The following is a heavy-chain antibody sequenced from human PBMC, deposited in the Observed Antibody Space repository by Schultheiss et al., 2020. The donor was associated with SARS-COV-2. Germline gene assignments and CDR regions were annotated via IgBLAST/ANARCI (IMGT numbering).Heavy chain of an antibody. Sequence: GGSLRLSCAASGFTFSSYGMHWVRQAPGKGLEWVAVIWYDGSNKYYVDSVKGRFTISRDNSKNSLYLQMNSLRAEDTAVYYCARPSSWYDVPPYYWGQGTLVTVSS. V-gene: IGHV3-33*08. CDR3: ARPSSWYDVPPYY. J-gene: IGHJ4*02. D-gene: IGHD6-13*01. CDR2: IWYDGSNK. CDR1: GFTFSSYG.